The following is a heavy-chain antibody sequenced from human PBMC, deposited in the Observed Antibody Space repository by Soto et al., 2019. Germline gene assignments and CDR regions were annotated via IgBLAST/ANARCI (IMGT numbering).Heavy chain of an antibody. J-gene: IGHJ5*02. D-gene: IGHD3-3*01. Sequence: SETLSLTCGVYCGSFSGYYWSWIRQPPGKGLEWIGEINHSGSTNYNPSLKSRATISVDTSKNQFSLKLSSVTAADTAVYYCARGGPYYDFWSGYYFWFDPWGQGTLVTVSS. CDR3: ARGGPYYDFWSGYYFWFDP. V-gene: IGHV4-34*01. CDR2: INHSGST. CDR1: CGSFSGYY.